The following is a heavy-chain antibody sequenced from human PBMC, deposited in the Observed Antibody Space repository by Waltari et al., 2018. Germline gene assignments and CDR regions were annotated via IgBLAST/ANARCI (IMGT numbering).Heavy chain of an antibody. V-gene: IGHV4-4*02. CDR1: GGSISSSNW. D-gene: IGHD2-2*01. J-gene: IGHJ4*02. Sequence: QVQLQESGPGLVKPSETLSLTCAVSGGSISSSNWWCWISQPPGKGLEWIGYISGSSVTTASKPALKSRVTTSTDTSKNQCSQNLSSVTAADTAVYYSASLVVLTAPHRLQLHHYFDYWGQGVLVTVSS. CDR2: ISGSSVTT. CDR3: ASLVVLTAPHRLQLHHYFDY.